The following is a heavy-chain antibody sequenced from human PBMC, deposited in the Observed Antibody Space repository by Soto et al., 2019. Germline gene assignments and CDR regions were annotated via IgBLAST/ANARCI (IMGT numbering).Heavy chain of an antibody. J-gene: IGHJ5*02. CDR2: ISYDGINK. Sequence: GSLRLSCAASGFTFSSYGMHWVRQAPGKGLEWVAVISYDGINKYYADSVKGRFTISRDNSKNTLYLQMNSLRAEDTAVYYCAKDLNSGWSPRWFDPWGQGTLVTVSS. V-gene: IGHV3-30*18. CDR1: GFTFSSYG. D-gene: IGHD6-19*01. CDR3: AKDLNSGWSPRWFDP.